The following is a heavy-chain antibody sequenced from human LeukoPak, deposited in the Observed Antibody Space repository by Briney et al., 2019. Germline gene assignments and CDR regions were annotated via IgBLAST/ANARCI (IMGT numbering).Heavy chain of an antibody. CDR1: GFTFSTYA. J-gene: IGHJ3*02. V-gene: IGHV3-23*01. Sequence: PGGSLRLSCAASGFTFSTYAMTWVRQAPGKGLEWVSTIGGGPVYYADSVKGRFTTSRDDSKNTLFLQMDSLRAEDTAIYYCAKDSFSHNGVYDALDIWGQGTMVTVSS. CDR3: AKDSFSHNGVYDALDI. D-gene: IGHD2-8*01. CDR2: IGGGPV.